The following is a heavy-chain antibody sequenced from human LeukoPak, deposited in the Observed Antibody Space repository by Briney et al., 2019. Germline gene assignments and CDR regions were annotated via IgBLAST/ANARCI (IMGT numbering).Heavy chain of an antibody. CDR2: IYYSGST. Sequence: SETLSLTCTVSGGSISIYYWSWIRQPPGKGLEWIGYIYYSGSTNYNPSLKSRVTISVDTSKNQFSLKLSSVTAADTAVYYCAREGYSGSYYDWFDPWGQGTLVTVSS. D-gene: IGHD1-26*01. V-gene: IGHV4-59*01. CDR3: AREGYSGSYYDWFDP. CDR1: GGSISIYY. J-gene: IGHJ5*02.